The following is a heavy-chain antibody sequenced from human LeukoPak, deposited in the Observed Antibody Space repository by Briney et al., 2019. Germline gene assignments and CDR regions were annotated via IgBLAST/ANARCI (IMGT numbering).Heavy chain of an antibody. J-gene: IGHJ3*02. D-gene: IGHD3-9*01. CDR2: IEYDGSNK. CDR1: GFTFSSYS. CDR3: AKGGLTKGAFEI. V-gene: IGHV3-30*02. Sequence: GGSLRLSCAASGFTFSSYSMNWVRQAPGKGLEWVAFIEYDGSNKNYGDSVTGRFTISRDNSKNTVSLQMNSLRDEDTAVYYCAKGGLTKGAFEIWGQGTMVIVSS.